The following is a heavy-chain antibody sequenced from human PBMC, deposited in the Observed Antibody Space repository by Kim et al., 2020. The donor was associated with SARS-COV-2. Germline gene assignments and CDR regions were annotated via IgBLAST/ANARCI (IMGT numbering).Heavy chain of an antibody. V-gene: IGHV4-30-2*04. CDR3: ARGFDTMVRGVIIPFDS. J-gene: IGHJ4*02. Sequence: TLKSRVIISVDTSKTQFSLRLSSVTAADTAVYYCARGFDTMVRGVIIPFDSWGQGIRVTVSS. D-gene: IGHD3-10*01.